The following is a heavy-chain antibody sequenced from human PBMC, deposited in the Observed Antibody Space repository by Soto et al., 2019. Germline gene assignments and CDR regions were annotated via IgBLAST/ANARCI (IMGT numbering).Heavy chain of an antibody. CDR2: ISAYNGDT. Sequence: QVQLLQSGAEVKQPGASVKVSCKASGYTFTSYGVSWVRQAPGQGLEWMGWISAYNGDTKHSQKFQGRISLTTDTYTRTAYMELRSLRSDDTAVYYCARVPSYSTLDYWGQGTLVTVSS. CDR3: ARVPSYSTLDY. D-gene: IGHD2-21*01. CDR1: GYTFTSYG. V-gene: IGHV1-18*04. J-gene: IGHJ4*02.